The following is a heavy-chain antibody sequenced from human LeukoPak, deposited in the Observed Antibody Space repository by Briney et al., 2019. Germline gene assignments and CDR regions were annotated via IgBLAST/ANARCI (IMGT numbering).Heavy chain of an antibody. J-gene: IGHJ5*02. CDR1: GGSISSYY. CDR3: AREGTAGTNLNWFDP. V-gene: IGHV4-59*01. CDR2: ISYSGST. D-gene: IGHD1-1*01. Sequence: SETLSLTCTVSGGSISSYYWSWIRQPPGKGLEWIGYISYSGSTNFNPSLKSRVTISVDTSKNQFSLKLSSVTAADTAVYYCAREGTAGTNLNWFDPWGQGTLATVSS.